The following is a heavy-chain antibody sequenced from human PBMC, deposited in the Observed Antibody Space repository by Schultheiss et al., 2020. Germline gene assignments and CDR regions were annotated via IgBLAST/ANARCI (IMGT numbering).Heavy chain of an antibody. CDR2: INHSGST. CDR3: ARDSTTVTTSWFDY. Sequence: SETLSLTCAVYGGSFSGYYWSWIRQPPGKGLEWIGEINHSGSTNYNPSLKSRVTISVDTSKNQFSLKLSSVTAADTAVYYCARDSTTVTTSWFDYWGQGTLVTGYS. J-gene: IGHJ4*02. V-gene: IGHV4-34*01. CDR1: GGSFSGYY. D-gene: IGHD4-17*01.